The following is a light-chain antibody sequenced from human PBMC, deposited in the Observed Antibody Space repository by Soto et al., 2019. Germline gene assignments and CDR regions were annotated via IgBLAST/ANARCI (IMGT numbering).Light chain of an antibody. Sequence: QSALSQPASVSGSPGQSVTISCTGTSSDIGSYNLVSWYHHRPGQAPKLVIYKVTRRPSVDSNRFSGSKSGNTASLTIAGLQPDDEGDYYCCSYAGGRTFVVFGGGTKVTVL. CDR3: CSYAGGRTFVV. V-gene: IGLV2-23*02. J-gene: IGLJ3*02. CDR2: KVT. CDR1: SSDIGSYNL.